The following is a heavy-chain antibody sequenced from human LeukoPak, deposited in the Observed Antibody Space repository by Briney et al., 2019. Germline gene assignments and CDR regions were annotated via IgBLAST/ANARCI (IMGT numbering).Heavy chain of an antibody. V-gene: IGHV3-30-3*01. Sequence: GGSLRLSCAASGFTFSNYAMHRVRQAPGKGLEWVAVISYDGSNKYYADSVKGRFTISRDNSKNTLYLQMNSLRAEDTAVYYCARGYYDSSGNDFWGQGTLVTVSS. CDR2: ISYDGSNK. CDR3: ARGYYDSSGNDF. J-gene: IGHJ4*02. D-gene: IGHD3-22*01. CDR1: GFTFSNYA.